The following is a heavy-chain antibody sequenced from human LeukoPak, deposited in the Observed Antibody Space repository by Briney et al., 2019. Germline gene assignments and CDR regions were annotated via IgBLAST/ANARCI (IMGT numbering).Heavy chain of an antibody. D-gene: IGHD5-12*01. CDR1: GGTFSSYA. Sequence: SVKVSCKASGGTFSSYAISWVRQAPGQGLEWMGRIIPILGIANYAQKFQGRVTITADKSTSTAYMELSSLRSEDTAVYYCARADSGYDSGYWGQGTLVTVSS. CDR3: ARADSGYDSGY. J-gene: IGHJ4*02. V-gene: IGHV1-69*04. CDR2: IIPILGIA.